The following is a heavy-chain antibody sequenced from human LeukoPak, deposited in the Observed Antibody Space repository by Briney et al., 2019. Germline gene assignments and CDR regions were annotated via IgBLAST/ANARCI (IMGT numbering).Heavy chain of an antibody. D-gene: IGHD1-20*01. J-gene: IGHJ3*02. V-gene: IGHV4-4*07. CDR2: IYTSGST. Sequence: SETLSLTCTVSGGSISNYYWSWIRQPAGKGLEWIGRIYTSGSTNYNPSLKSPVTMSLDTSKNQFSLKLSSVTAADTAVYYCARVYDWNDGTFNIWGQGTMVTVSS. CDR1: GGSISNYY. CDR3: ARVYDWNDGTFNI.